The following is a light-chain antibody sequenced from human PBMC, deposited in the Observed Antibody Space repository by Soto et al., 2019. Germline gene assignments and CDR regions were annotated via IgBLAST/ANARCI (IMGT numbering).Light chain of an antibody. CDR1: QDISNY. CDR3: PQYVNLPT. Sequence: DIQMTQSPSSLSASVGDRVTITCQASQDISNYLNWYQQKPGKAPKLLIYDASNLETGVPSRFSGSGSGTDFTFTLFRLQPDDIPTYYCPQYVNLPTFGQGACLELK. V-gene: IGKV1-33*01. J-gene: IGKJ5*01. CDR2: DAS.